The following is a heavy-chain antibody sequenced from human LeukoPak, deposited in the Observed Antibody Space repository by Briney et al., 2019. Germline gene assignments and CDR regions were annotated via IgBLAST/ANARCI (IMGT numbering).Heavy chain of an antibody. V-gene: IGHV1-69*13. Sequence: ASVKVSCKACGGTFSSYAISWVRQAPGQGLEWMGGIIPIFGTANYAQKFQGRVTITADESTSTAYMELSSLRSEDTAVYYCARARAYTLSSSWYSRFDYWGQGTLVTVSS. CDR1: GGTFSSYA. CDR3: ARARAYTLSSSWYSRFDY. D-gene: IGHD6-13*01. CDR2: IIPIFGTA. J-gene: IGHJ4*02.